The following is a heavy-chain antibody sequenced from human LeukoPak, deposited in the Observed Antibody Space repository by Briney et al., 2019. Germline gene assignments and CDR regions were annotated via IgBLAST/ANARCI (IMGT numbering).Heavy chain of an antibody. CDR3: ARRAIAVAGPQDNWFDP. CDR2: INPNSGGT. J-gene: IGHJ5*02. Sequence: GASVKVSCKASGYTFTGYYMHWVRQAPGQGLEWMGWINPNSGGTNYAQKFQGRVTMTRDTSISTAYMELSRLRSDDTAVYYCARRAIAVAGPQDNWFDPWGQGTLVTVSS. CDR1: GYTFTGYY. D-gene: IGHD6-19*01. V-gene: IGHV1-2*02.